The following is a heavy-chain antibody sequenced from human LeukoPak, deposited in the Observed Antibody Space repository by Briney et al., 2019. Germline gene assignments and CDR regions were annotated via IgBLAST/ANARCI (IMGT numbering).Heavy chain of an antibody. CDR2: IYSGGST. CDR1: GFTVSNNY. J-gene: IGHJ5*02. V-gene: IGHV3-53*01. CDR3: ARTGYANNWFDP. Sequence: GGSLRLSCAASGFTVSNNYMTWVRQAPGKGLEWVSVIYSGGSTYYADSVKGRFTISRDNSKNTLYLQMNSLRAEDTAVYYCARTGYANNWFDPWGQGTLVTVSS. D-gene: IGHD3-9*01.